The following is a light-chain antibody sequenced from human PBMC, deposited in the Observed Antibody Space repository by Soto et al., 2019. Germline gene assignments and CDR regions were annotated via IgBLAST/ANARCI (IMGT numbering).Light chain of an antibody. J-gene: IGKJ4*01. Sequence: DIQMTQSPSSLSASVGDRVTITCQASQDISNYLNWYQQKPGKAPKLLIYDTSNLETGVPSRFSGSGSGTDFTFTIISLQPEDIATYYGQQHANLPRTFGGGTKVEIK. CDR3: QQHANLPRT. CDR2: DTS. V-gene: IGKV1-33*01. CDR1: QDISNY.